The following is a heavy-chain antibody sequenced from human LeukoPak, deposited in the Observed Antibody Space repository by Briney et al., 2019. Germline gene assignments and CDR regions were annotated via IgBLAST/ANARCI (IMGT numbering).Heavy chain of an antibody. D-gene: IGHD3-16*01. J-gene: IGHJ4*02. V-gene: IGHV3-74*01. Sequence: GGSLRLSCVASGFTLTTYWMHWVRQAPGKGLVWVSRINGDGSNSNYADSVKGRFTISRDNARNTLYLQMNGLRAEDTALYYCARTSPTSHFDFWGQGTLVTVSS. CDR2: INGDGSNS. CDR3: ARTSPTSHFDF. CDR1: GFTLTTYW.